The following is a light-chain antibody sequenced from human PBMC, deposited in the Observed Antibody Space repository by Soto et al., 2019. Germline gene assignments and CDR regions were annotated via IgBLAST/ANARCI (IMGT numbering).Light chain of an antibody. CDR3: LQYNTYPWT. CDR2: GAS. Sequence: TQSPCTLSASVGERATLSCRASHDVSRSDLAWYQQKPGQAPKLLIYGASSMATGIPERFSGSGSGTDFTLTISSLEPEDFATYYCLQYNTYPWTFGQGTKVDI. CDR1: HDVSRSD. V-gene: IGKV3-20*01. J-gene: IGKJ1*01.